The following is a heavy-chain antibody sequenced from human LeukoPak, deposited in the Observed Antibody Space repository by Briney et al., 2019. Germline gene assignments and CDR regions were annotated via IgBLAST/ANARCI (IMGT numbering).Heavy chain of an antibody. J-gene: IGHJ4*02. V-gene: IGHV3-53*01. CDR3: ARTNPVYGDYDY. CDR2: IYPDGRT. D-gene: IGHD4-17*01. Sequence: PGGSLRLSCAVSGFTVTDNYMSWVRQAPGKGLRWVSVIYPDGRTYYADSVKGRFTISRDISRNTLLLQMNNLRADDTAVHYCARTNPVYGDYDYWGQGTLVTVSS. CDR1: GFTVTDNY.